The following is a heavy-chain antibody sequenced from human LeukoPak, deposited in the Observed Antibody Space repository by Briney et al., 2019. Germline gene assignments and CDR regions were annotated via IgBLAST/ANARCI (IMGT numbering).Heavy chain of an antibody. J-gene: IGHJ4*02. D-gene: IGHD3-10*01. V-gene: IGHV4-59*08. CDR2: IYYSGST. Sequence: SETLSLTCTVSGGSISSYYWSWIRQPPGKGLEWIGYIYYSGSTNYNPSLKSRVTISVDTSKNQFSLKLSSVTAADTAVYFCARHRYASGRSGYFDYWGQGTLVPVSS. CDR3: ARHRYASGRSGYFDY. CDR1: GGSISSYY.